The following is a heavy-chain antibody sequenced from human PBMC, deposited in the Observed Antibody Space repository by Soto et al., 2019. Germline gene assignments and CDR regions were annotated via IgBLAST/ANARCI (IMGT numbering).Heavy chain of an antibody. CDR1: GGSISSGGYY. D-gene: IGHD3-22*01. V-gene: IGHV4-31*11. Sequence: SETLSLTCAVSGGSISSGGYYWSWIRQHPGKGLEWIGYIYYSGSTYYNPSLKSRVTISVDTSKNQFSLKLSSVTAADTAVYYCARDQDYYDSSGYVSDAFDIWGQGTMVTVSS. J-gene: IGHJ3*02. CDR2: IYYSGST. CDR3: ARDQDYYDSSGYVSDAFDI.